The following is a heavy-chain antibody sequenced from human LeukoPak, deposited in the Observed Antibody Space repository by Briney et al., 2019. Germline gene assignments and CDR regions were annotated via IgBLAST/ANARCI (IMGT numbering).Heavy chain of an antibody. CDR1: GFTFSSYS. J-gene: IGHJ5*02. Sequence: PGGSLRLSCAASGFTFSSYSMNWVRQAPGKGLEWVSYISSSISTIYYADSVKGRFTISRDNAKNSLYLQMNSLRDEDTAVYYCAAGYSSGWVNWLDRWGQGILVTVSS. V-gene: IGHV3-48*02. CDR3: AAGYSSGWVNWLDR. CDR2: ISSSISTI. D-gene: IGHD6-19*01.